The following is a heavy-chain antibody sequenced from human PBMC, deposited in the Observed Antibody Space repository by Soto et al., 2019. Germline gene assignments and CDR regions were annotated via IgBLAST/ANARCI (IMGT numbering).Heavy chain of an antibody. V-gene: IGHV1-18*01. Sequence: ASVKVSCKASGYTFTSYGISWVRQAPGQGLEWMGWISAYNGNTNYAQKLQGRVTMTTDTSTSTAYMELRSLRSDDTAVDSCAREGLDTYYYYGMHVYHQGTTFTASS. CDR1: GYTFTSYG. CDR2: ISAYNGNT. J-gene: IGHJ6*02. CDR3: AREGLDTYYYYGMHV.